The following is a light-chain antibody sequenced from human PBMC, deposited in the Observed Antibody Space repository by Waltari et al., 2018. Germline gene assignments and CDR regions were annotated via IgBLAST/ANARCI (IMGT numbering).Light chain of an antibody. CDR3: TSYTDSDNLV. J-gene: IGLJ3*02. V-gene: IGLV2-8*01. Sequence: QSALTQPPSASGSLGQSVTLSCTGTSSDIGAHNYVSWYQHRPGNAPTLVIFEVVKRPSEVPDRFSGSKSGSTASLTVSGLQADDEADYYCTSYTDSDNLVFGGGTNLAVL. CDR1: SSDIGAHNY. CDR2: EVV.